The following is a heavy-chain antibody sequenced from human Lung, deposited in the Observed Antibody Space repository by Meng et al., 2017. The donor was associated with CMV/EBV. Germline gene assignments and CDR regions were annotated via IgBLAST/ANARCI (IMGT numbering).Heavy chain of an antibody. D-gene: IGHD2-2*01. Sequence: LXCTVSGGSISSGGYYWSWIRQHPGKGLEWIGYIYYSGSTYYNPSLKSRVTISVDTSKNQFSLKLSSVTAADTAVYYCARYCSSTSCRNRYFDLWXRGTLVTVSS. J-gene: IGHJ2*01. V-gene: IGHV4-31*03. CDR3: ARYCSSTSCRNRYFDL. CDR2: IYYSGST. CDR1: GGSISSGGYY.